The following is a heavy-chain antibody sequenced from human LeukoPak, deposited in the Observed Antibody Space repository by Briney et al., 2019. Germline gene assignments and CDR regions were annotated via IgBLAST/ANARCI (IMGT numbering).Heavy chain of an antibody. J-gene: IGHJ4*02. Sequence: GGSLRLSCAASGFTFSTYSMNWVRQAPGKGLEWVSSLSSSSTYVYYADSVKGRFTISRDNAKNSLYLQMNSLRAEDTAVYYCARVRCSGGGCFYNFDYWGQGSLVTVSS. D-gene: IGHD2-15*01. CDR2: LSSSSTYV. CDR1: GFTFSTYS. CDR3: ARVRCSGGGCFYNFDY. V-gene: IGHV3-21*01.